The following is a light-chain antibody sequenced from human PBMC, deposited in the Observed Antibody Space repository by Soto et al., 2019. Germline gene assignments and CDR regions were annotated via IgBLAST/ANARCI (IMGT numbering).Light chain of an antibody. V-gene: IGLV1-40*01. J-gene: IGLJ3*02. CDR2: GNS. CDR1: SSNIGAGYD. Sequence: QAVVTQPPSVSGAPGQRVTISCTGSSSNIGAGYDVHWYQQLPRTVPKLLIYGNSDRPSGVPDRFSGSKSGTSASLAITGLQADDEADYYCQSYDSSLSASVFGGGTKVTVL. CDR3: QSYDSSLSASV.